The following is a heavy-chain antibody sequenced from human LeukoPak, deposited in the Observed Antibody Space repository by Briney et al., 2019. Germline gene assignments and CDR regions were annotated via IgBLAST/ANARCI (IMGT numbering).Heavy chain of an antibody. CDR2: IWYDGSNK. J-gene: IGHJ3*02. V-gene: IGHV3-33*01. Sequence: PGGSLRLSCAASGFTFSSYGMHWVRQAPGKGLEWVAVIWYDGSNKYYADSVKGRFTISRDNSKNTLYLQMNSLRAEDTAVYYCARDQEVAGAFDIWGQGTMVTVSS. D-gene: IGHD6-19*01. CDR1: GFTFSSYG. CDR3: ARDQEVAGAFDI.